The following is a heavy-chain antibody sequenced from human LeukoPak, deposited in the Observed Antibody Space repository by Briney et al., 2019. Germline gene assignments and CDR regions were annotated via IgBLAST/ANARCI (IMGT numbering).Heavy chain of an antibody. J-gene: IGHJ4*02. V-gene: IGHV4-39*07. CDR3: ARVDGGWHFDY. D-gene: IGHD6-19*01. CDR2: IYHSGST. CDR1: GGSISSSSYY. Sequence: SETLSLTCTVSGGSISSSSYYWGWIRQPPGKGLEWIGSIYHSGSTYYNPSLKSRVTISVDTSKNQFSLKLSSVTAADTAVYYCARVDGGWHFDYWGQGTLVTVSS.